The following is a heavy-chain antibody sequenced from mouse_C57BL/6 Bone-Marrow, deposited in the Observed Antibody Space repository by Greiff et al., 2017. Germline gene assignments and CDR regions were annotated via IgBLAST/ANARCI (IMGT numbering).Heavy chain of an antibody. D-gene: IGHD4-1*01. V-gene: IGHV1-50*01. CDR2: IDPSDSYT. J-gene: IGHJ3*01. Sequence: VQLQQPGAELVKPGASVKLSCKASGYTFTSYWMQWVKQRPGQGLEWIGEIDPSDSYTNYNQKFKGKATLTVDTSSSTAYMQLSSLTSEDSAVYYWARLGGTRFAYWGQGTLVTVSA. CDR1: GYTFTSYW. CDR3: ARLGGTRFAY.